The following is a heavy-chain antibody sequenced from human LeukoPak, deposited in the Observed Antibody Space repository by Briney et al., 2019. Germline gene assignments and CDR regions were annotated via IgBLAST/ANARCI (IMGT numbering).Heavy chain of an antibody. CDR3: AKGTISMSGTSLDY. D-gene: IGHD6-13*01. CDR2: ISGSGGST. J-gene: IGHJ4*02. CDR1: GFTFSNDA. V-gene: IGHV3-23*01. Sequence: GGSLRLSCAASGFTFSNDAINWVRQSPGKRLQWVSAISGSGGSTYYADSVKGRFTISRDNSKNTLYLEMNRLRAEDTAVYYCAKGTISMSGTSLDYWGQGTLVTVSS.